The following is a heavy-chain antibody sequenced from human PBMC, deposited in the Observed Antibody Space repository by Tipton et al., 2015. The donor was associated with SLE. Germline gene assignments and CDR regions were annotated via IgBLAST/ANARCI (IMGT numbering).Heavy chain of an antibody. J-gene: IGHJ4*02. CDR1: GDTFSNYD. CDR3: AREGGMSTGGFFYF. D-gene: IGHD1-1*01. V-gene: IGHV1-69*01. CDR2: IIPMSGRA. Sequence: QLVQTGPEEKKPGSSVKVSCKASGDTFSNYDFNWVRQAPGQGLAWMGGIIPMSGRAFYAQMFHGRVTITADESTSTVYMELSSLTTDDTALYYCAREGGMSTGGFFYFCCQGTPVAVSS.